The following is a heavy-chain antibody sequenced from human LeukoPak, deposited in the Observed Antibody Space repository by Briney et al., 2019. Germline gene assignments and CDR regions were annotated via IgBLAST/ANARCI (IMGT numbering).Heavy chain of an antibody. CDR3: ARGHDY. Sequence: GESLRISCKGSGYTFPSYWIAWVRHMPGKGLEWMGIIHPGDSNTRYSPSFQGQVTISADKSICTAYLQWNSLKASDTAMYYCARGHDYWGQGTLVTVSS. CDR1: GYTFPSYW. J-gene: IGHJ4*02. V-gene: IGHV5-51*01. CDR2: IHPGDSNT.